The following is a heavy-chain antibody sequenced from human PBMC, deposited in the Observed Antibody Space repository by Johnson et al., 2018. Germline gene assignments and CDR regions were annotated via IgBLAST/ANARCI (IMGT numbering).Heavy chain of an antibody. V-gene: IGHV3-9*01. CDR1: GFTFDNYA. CDR3: ARGGEIDYSNYEEYYGMDV. Sequence: VQLVESGGDLVQXGRSLGLSCEASGFTFDNYAMHWVRQAPGKGLEWVSGINWNSDIIGYVDSVKGRFTTARDNAKNSLYLQMNSLRVEDTALYYCARGGEIDYSNYEEYYGMDVWGQGTTVTVSS. J-gene: IGHJ6*02. CDR2: INWNSDII. D-gene: IGHD4-11*01.